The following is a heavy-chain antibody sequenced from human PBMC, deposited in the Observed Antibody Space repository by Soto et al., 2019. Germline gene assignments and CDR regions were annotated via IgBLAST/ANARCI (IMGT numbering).Heavy chain of an antibody. V-gene: IGHV2-5*02. Sequence: QITLKESGPTLVKPTQTLTLTCTFSGFSLSTSGVCVGWFRQPPGKALEWLAIICWDDGKRYSPSFKSRLTITQDTSKKQVVLILTNMDPVDTATYFCAHRRQLGDFDSWGQGTLVTVSS. CDR1: GFSLSTSGVC. CDR3: AHRRQLGDFDS. CDR2: ICWDDGK. J-gene: IGHJ4*02. D-gene: IGHD7-27*01.